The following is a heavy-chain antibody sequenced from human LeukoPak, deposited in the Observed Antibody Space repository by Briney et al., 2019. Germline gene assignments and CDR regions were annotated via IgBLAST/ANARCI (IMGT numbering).Heavy chain of an antibody. Sequence: GGSLRLSCAASGFTFDDYGMSWVRQAPGKGLEWVSGINWNGGSTGYADSVKGRFTISRDNAKNSLYLRMNSLRAEDTALYYCARDNRLVWSGNYLSGAGPFDYWGQGTLVTVSS. D-gene: IGHD3-3*01. CDR3: ARDNRLVWSGNYLSGAGPFDY. J-gene: IGHJ4*02. V-gene: IGHV3-20*04. CDR1: GFTFDDYG. CDR2: INWNGGST.